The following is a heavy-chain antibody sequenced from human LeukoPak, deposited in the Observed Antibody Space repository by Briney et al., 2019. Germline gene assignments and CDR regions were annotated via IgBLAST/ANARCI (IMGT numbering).Heavy chain of an antibody. V-gene: IGHV3-23*01. CDR1: GFAFNNYA. CDR2: IKRSGGGT. J-gene: IGHJ3*02. Sequence: PGGSLRLSCAASGFAFNNYAMSWVRQAPGKGLEGVSTIKRSGGGTYYADSVRGRFTISRDSSEDTLYLQMNSLRAEDTAVYYCAKAVGSLDPFDIWGQGTMVTVSS. CDR3: AKAVGSLDPFDI. D-gene: IGHD4-23*01.